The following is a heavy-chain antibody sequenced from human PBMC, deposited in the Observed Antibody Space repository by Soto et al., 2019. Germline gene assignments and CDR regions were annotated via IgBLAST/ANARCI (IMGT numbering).Heavy chain of an antibody. CDR3: ARPLAATLYYYYYMDV. V-gene: IGHV3-11*01. D-gene: IGHD2-15*01. J-gene: IGHJ6*03. CDR2: IRCSSSNI. Sequence: SLRLSWAASGVTFIDHGRRWIRQAPGKGLEWVSDIRCSSSNIYYADSVKGRFTISRDNAKNTLYLQMNSLRAEDTAVYYCARPLAATLYYYYYMDVWGKGTTVTVSS. CDR1: GVTFIDHG.